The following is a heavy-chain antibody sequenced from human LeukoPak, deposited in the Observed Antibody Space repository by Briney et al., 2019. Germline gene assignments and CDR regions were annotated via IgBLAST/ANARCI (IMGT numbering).Heavy chain of an antibody. CDR3: ARQPPAVAGSSWWFDP. CDR2: IDPSDSYT. Sequence: GESLKISCKGSRYSFTSYWISWVRQMPGKGLEWMGRIDPSDSYTNYSPSFQGHVTISADKSISTAYLQWSSLKASDTAMYYCARQPPAVAGSSWWFDPWGQGTLVTVSS. J-gene: IGHJ5*02. D-gene: IGHD6-19*01. V-gene: IGHV5-10-1*01. CDR1: RYSFTSYW.